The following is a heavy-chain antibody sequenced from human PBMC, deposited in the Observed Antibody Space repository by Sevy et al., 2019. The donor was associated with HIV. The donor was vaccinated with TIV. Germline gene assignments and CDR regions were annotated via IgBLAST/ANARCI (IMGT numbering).Heavy chain of an antibody. CDR3: AMAADTAMVYFDY. CDR1: GFTVSSNY. CDR2: IYSGGST. V-gene: IGHV3-53*01. J-gene: IGHJ4*02. Sequence: GGSLRLPCAASGFTVSSNYMSWVRQAPGKGLEWVSVIYSGGSTYYADSVKGRFTISRDNSKNTLYLQMNSLRAEDTAVYYCAMAADTAMVYFDYWGQRTLVTVSS. D-gene: IGHD5-18*01.